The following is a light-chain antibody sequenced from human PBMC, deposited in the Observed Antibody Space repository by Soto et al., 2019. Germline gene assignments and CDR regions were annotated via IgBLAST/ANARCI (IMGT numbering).Light chain of an antibody. V-gene: IGKV3-20*01. J-gene: IGKJ2*01. Sequence: IVLTQSPGTLSLSPGERAILSCRASQNFGNTFLAWYRQKPGQAPRLLIYGASNRATGSPERISVSGSGTDFTLTISRLEPEDFAVYFCQQYARSPYTFGQGTKLAIK. CDR1: QNFGNTF. CDR3: QQYARSPYT. CDR2: GAS.